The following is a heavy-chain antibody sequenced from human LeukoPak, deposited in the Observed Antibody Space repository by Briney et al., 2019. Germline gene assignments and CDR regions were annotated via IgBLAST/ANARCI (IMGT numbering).Heavy chain of an antibody. V-gene: IGHV1-18*01. J-gene: IGHJ4*02. CDR3: ARVQYYYDSSGYYEITENDY. Sequence: ASVKVSCKASGYTFTSYGISWVRQAPGQGLEWMGRISAYNGNTNYAQKLQGRVTMTTDTSTSTAYMELRSLRSDDTAVYYCARVQYYYDSSGYYEITENDYWGQGTLVTVSS. D-gene: IGHD3-22*01. CDR1: GYTFTSYG. CDR2: ISAYNGNT.